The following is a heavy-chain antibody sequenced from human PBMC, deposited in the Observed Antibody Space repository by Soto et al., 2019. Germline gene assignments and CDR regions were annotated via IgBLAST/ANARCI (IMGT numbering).Heavy chain of an antibody. J-gene: IGHJ6*03. CDR2: INHTGST. CDR1: GGSCSDFY. CDR3: ATQAPYSSSPYYYFYLDV. D-gene: IGHD6-6*01. V-gene: IGHV4-34*01. Sequence: PSETLSLTCAVYGGSCSDFYWSWIRQSPGKGLEWIGGINHTGSTNYNPSLKSRATISVDTSKNQFSLKLNSVTAADTAVYYCATQAPYSSSPYYYFYLDVWGKGTTVTVSS.